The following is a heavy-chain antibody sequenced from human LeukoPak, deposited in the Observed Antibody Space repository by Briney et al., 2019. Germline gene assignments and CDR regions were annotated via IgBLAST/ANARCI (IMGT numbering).Heavy chain of an antibody. CDR2: IYYSGST. Sequence: SETLSLTCTVSGGSISSYYWSWIRQPPGKGLEWIGYIYYSGSTNYNPSLKSRVTISVDTSKNQFSLKLSSVTAADTAVYYCAREKYEDGFDYWGQGTLVTVSS. CDR1: GGSISSYY. V-gene: IGHV4-59*01. J-gene: IGHJ4*02. CDR3: AREKYEDGFDY. D-gene: IGHD5-24*01.